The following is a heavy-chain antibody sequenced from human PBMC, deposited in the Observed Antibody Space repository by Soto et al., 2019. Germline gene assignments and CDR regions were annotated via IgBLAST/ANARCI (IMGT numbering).Heavy chain of an antibody. D-gene: IGHD3-9*01. CDR1: GGSFSGYY. J-gene: IGHJ4*02. CDR3: ARGRYDILTGQFDY. Sequence: PSETLSLTCAVYGGSFSGYYWSWIRQPPGKGLEWIGGINHSGSTNYNPSLKSRVTISVDTSKNQFSLKLSSVTAADTAVYYCARGRYDILTGQFDYWGQGTLVTVSS. V-gene: IGHV4-34*01. CDR2: INHSGST.